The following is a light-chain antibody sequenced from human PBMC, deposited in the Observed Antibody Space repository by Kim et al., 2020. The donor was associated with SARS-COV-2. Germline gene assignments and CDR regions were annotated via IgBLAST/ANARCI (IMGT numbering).Light chain of an antibody. CDR2: GAS. V-gene: IGKV3-15*01. J-gene: IGKJ1*01. CDR1: QNIDTN. Sequence: VLTQSPATLSVSPVERVTLSCRASQNIDTNLAWYQQRPGQAPRLLIYGASTRATGIPARFSGSGSQTEFALTISSLQSEDFAVYYCQQSNNWPPWTFGQGTKVDIK. CDR3: QQSNNWPPWT.